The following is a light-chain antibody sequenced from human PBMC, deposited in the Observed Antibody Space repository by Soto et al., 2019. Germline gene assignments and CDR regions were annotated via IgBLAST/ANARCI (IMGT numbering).Light chain of an antibody. CDR1: RVNLGGYNF. CDR2: VVS. CDR3: SSYAGSYTLI. V-gene: IGLV2-11*01. Sequence: QSALSSPAPGSGSPGRKATISCTGPRVNLGGYNFVPWYQQNPGKAPTFLIYVVSRRPSGVPDRFSGSKSGNTASLTISGLQAEDEADYYCSSYAGSYTLIFGGGTQLTVL. J-gene: IGLJ2*01.